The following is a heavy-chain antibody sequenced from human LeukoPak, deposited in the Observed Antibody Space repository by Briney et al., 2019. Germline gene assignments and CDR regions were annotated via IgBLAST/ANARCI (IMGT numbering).Heavy chain of an antibody. Sequence: GASVKVSCKASGYTFTSYHMHWVRQAPGQGLEWMGIINPSGGSATYAQKFQGRVTMTRDTSTSTVYMEVSSLRSEDTAVYYCARARLGSSASADCWGQGTLVTVSP. CDR2: INPSGGSA. CDR3: ARARLGSSASADC. D-gene: IGHD6-19*01. V-gene: IGHV1-46*01. CDR1: GYTFTSYH. J-gene: IGHJ4*02.